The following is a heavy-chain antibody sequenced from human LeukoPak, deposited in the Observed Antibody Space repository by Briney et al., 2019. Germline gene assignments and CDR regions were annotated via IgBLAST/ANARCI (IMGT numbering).Heavy chain of an antibody. D-gene: IGHD2-15*01. CDR2: IYYSGST. Sequence: PSETLSLTCTVSGGSISSSSYYWGWIRQPPGKGLEWIGSIYYSGSTYYNPSLKSRVTISVDTSKNQFSLKLSSVTAADTAVYYCASLTGCSGGSCYYPIEYYFDYWGQGTLVTVSS. J-gene: IGHJ4*02. V-gene: IGHV4-39*07. CDR1: GGSISSSSYY. CDR3: ASLTGCSGGSCYYPIEYYFDY.